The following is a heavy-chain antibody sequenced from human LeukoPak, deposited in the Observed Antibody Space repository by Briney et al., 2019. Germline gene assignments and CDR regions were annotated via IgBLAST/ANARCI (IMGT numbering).Heavy chain of an antibody. J-gene: IGHJ6*02. D-gene: IGHD5-18*01. CDR3: ARYVDTAMVTDYYGMDV. CDR2: ISYDGSNK. Sequence: PGRSLRLSCAASGSTFSSYAMHWVRQAPGKGLEWVAVISYDGSNKYYADSVKGRFTISRDNSKNTLYLQMNSLRAEDTAVYYCARYVDTAMVTDYYGMDVWGQGTTVTVSS. CDR1: GSTFSSYA. V-gene: IGHV3-30*04.